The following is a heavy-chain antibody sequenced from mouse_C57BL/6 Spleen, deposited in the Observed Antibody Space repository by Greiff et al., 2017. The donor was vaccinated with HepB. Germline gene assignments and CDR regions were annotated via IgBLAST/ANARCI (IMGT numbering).Heavy chain of an antibody. CDR2: IYPSDSET. D-gene: IGHD2-10*02. CDR3: ARERGYGYFDY. J-gene: IGHJ2*01. Sequence: QVQLKQPGAELVRPGSSVKLSCKASGYTFTSYWMDWVKQRPGQGLEWIGNIYPSDSETHYNQKFKDKATLTVDKSSSTAYMQLSSLTSEDSAVYYCARERGYGYFDYWGQGTTLTVSS. CDR1: GYTFTSYW. V-gene: IGHV1-61*01.